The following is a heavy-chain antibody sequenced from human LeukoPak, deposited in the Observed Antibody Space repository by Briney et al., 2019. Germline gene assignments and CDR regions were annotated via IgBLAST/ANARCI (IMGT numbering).Heavy chain of an antibody. CDR1: GFPFSSYG. Sequence: PGTSLRLSCAASGFPFSSYGMHWVRQAPGKGLEWVARLVYDARSDYANSVKGRFSISRDDSKNTLFLDMSNLRVEDTALYYCARDLKAAFDFGGQGVLVTVSS. CDR2: LVYDARS. V-gene: IGHV3-33*01. J-gene: IGHJ4*02. CDR3: ARDLKAAFDF. D-gene: IGHD6-25*01.